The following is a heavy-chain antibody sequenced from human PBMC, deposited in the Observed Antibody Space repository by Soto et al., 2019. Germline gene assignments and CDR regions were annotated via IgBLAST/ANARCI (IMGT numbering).Heavy chain of an antibody. CDR2: KKRDGSEQ. J-gene: IGHJ4*02. CDR1: GFPFGFFW. D-gene: IGHD4-17*01. V-gene: IGHV3-7*03. CDR3: ARIRANDYEIDY. Sequence: EVQLVESGGGLVQPGGSLRLSCEASGFPFGFFWMPWVPRAPGRGLGGVAKKKRDGSEQYYVDSVKGRFTISRDNAKNSLFLQMNSLRAVDTAIYYCARIRANDYEIDYWGQGTLVTVSS.